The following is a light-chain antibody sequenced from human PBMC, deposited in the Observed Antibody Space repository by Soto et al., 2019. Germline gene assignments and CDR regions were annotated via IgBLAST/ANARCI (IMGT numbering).Light chain of an antibody. V-gene: IGKV1-5*01. J-gene: IGKJ4*01. CDR3: QEYDSDST. CDR2: GAS. Sequence: DIQMTQSPSILSASVGDRVTITCRASQTIGSWLAWYQQKPGKAPKLLINGASRLQSGVPSRFSGSGAGTDFTLIISSLQPDDFATYYCQEYDSDSTFGGGTKVDIK. CDR1: QTIGSW.